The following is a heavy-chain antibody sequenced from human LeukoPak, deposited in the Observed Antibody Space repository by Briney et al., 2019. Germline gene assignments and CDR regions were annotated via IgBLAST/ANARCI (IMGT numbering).Heavy chain of an antibody. J-gene: IGHJ4*02. Sequence: SETLSLTCAVYGGSFSGYYWSWIRQPPGKGLEWIGQINHSGSTNYNPSLKSRVTISVDTSKNQFSLKLSSVTAADTAVYYCAPLGESFVYWGQGTLVTVSS. V-gene: IGHV4-34*01. CDR3: APLGESFVY. CDR2: INHSGST. CDR1: GGSFSGYY.